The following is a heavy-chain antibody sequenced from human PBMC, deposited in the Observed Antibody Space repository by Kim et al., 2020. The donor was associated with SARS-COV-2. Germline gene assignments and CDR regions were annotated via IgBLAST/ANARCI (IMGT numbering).Heavy chain of an antibody. Sequence: SVKVSCKASGFTFTSSAVQWVRQARGQRLEWIGWIVVGSGNTNYAQKFQERVTITRDMSTSTAYMELSSLRSEDTAVYYCAAASTTSITGTTGYYYYGMDVWGQGTTVTVSS. CDR2: IVVGSGNT. CDR3: AAASTTSITGTTGYYYYGMDV. V-gene: IGHV1-58*01. D-gene: IGHD1-7*01. CDR1: GFTFTSSA. J-gene: IGHJ6*02.